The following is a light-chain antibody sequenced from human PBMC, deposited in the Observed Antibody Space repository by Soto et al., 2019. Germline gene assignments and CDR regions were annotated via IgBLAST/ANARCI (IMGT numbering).Light chain of an antibody. CDR1: QSISSY. V-gene: IGKV1-39*01. CDR2: AAS. Sequence: DIQMTQSPSSLSASVGDRVTITCRASQSISSYLNWYQQKPGKAPKLLIYAASSLQSGVPSRFSGTGSGTDFTLTINSLQPEDFAVYYCQQTYSAPPTFGQGTRLEIK. CDR3: QQTYSAPPT. J-gene: IGKJ5*01.